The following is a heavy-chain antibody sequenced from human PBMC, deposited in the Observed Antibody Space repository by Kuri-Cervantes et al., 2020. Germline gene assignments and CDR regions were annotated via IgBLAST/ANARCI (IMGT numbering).Heavy chain of an antibody. CDR2: IYYSGST. Sequence: SETLSLTCTVSGGSISSYYWSWIRQPPGKGLEWIGYIYYSGSTNYNPSLKSRVTISVDTSKNQFSLKLSSVTAADTAVYYCARSFSTGHITRRDAFDIWGQGTMVTVS. CDR3: ARSFSTGHITRRDAFDI. J-gene: IGHJ3*02. V-gene: IGHV4-59*13. CDR1: GGSISSYY. D-gene: IGHD3-3*01.